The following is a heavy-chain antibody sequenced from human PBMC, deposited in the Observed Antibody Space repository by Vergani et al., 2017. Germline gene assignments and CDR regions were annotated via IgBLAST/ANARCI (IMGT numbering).Heavy chain of an antibody. Sequence: QVQLVQSGAEVKKPGSSVKVSCKASGGTFSSYTISWVRQAPGQGLEWMGRIIPILGIANYAQKFQGRVTITADKSTSTAYMEVSSLRSEDTAVYYCARDRPRGYSGDDSPYYFDYWGQGTLVTVSS. V-gene: IGHV1-69*02. J-gene: IGHJ4*02. CDR3: ARDRPRGYSGDDSPYYFDY. D-gene: IGHD5-12*01. CDR1: GGTFSSYT. CDR2: IIPILGIA.